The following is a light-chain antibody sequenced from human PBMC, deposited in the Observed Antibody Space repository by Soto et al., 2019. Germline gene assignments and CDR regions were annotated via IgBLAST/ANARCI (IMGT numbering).Light chain of an antibody. CDR2: KGT. CDR3: CSYAGSYTHV. Sequence: QSVLAQPASVSGSPGQSITISCTGTSSDVGAYNSVSWYQQHPHRAPQVIIYKGTQRPSGVSNRFSGSTSGNAASLTIYGLQAEDEADYYCCSYAGSYTHVFGTGTKVTVL. CDR1: SSDVGAYNS. J-gene: IGLJ1*01. V-gene: IGLV2-14*02.